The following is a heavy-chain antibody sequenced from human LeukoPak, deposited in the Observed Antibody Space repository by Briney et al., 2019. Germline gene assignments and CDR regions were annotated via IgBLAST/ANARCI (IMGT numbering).Heavy chain of an antibody. CDR1: GYTFTSYA. Sequence: ASVKVSCKASGYTFTSYAMHWVRQAPGQRLEWMGWINAGNGNTKYSQKFQGRVTITRDTSASTAYMELSSLRSEDTAVYYCARPSRCLQYLYFDYWGQGTLVTVSS. D-gene: IGHD5-24*01. V-gene: IGHV1-3*01. CDR2: INAGNGNT. CDR3: ARPSRCLQYLYFDY. J-gene: IGHJ4*02.